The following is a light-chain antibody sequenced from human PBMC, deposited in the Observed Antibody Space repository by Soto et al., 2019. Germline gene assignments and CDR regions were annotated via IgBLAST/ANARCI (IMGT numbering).Light chain of an antibody. J-gene: IGKJ2*01. Sequence: EIVMTQSPGTLSVSPGERATLSCRASQSISRNLASYQQKPGRPAPLIIYGVSTSAAGIPARFSGSGSETEFTLTISSLQSEDFAVYYCQQYNNWPPYTFGQGTKLEIK. CDR1: QSISRN. CDR2: GVS. V-gene: IGKV3-15*01. CDR3: QQYNNWPPYT.